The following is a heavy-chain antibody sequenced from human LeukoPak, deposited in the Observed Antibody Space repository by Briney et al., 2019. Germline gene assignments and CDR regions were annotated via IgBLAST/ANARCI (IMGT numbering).Heavy chain of an antibody. CDR1: GGSIRIDY. CDR3: ARHWSSSGWLIDY. J-gene: IGHJ4*02. D-gene: IGHD6-19*01. V-gene: IGHV4-59*08. CDR2: MSYSGGT. Sequence: SATLSLTCTVPGGSIRIDYWGWLRQPAGEGLESIGYMSYSGGTNYNPSHKRRSTILKDKYKNQFSLKVSSVTAADTAVYYCARHWSSSGWLIDYWGQGTLVTVSS.